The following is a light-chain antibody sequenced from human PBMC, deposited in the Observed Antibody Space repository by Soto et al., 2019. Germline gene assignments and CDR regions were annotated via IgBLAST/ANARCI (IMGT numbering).Light chain of an antibody. CDR1: QSVLYSSNNMNY. J-gene: IGKJ1*01. V-gene: IGKV4-1*01. CDR3: QQYYSTPWT. CDR2: WAS. Sequence: DVVLTQSPDSLAVSLGERATIICKSSQSVLYSSNNMNYLAWYQQKAGQPPKLLIYWASTRESGVPDRFGGSGSGTEFTLTINSLQAEDVAVYYFQQYYSTPWTFGQGTKVEIK.